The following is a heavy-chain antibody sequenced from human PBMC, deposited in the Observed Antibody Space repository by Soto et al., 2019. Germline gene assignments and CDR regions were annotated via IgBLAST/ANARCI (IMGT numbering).Heavy chain of an antibody. CDR2: IIPILGIA. CDR1: GGTFSSYT. CDR3: ARDRGYIAVAGLDY. V-gene: IGHV1-69*04. D-gene: IGHD6-19*01. Sequence: ASVKVSCKASGGTFSSYTISWVRQAPGQGLEWMGRIIPILGIANYAQKFQGRVTITADKSTSTAYMELSSLRSEDTAVYYCARDRGYIAVAGLDYWGQGTLVTVSS. J-gene: IGHJ4*02.